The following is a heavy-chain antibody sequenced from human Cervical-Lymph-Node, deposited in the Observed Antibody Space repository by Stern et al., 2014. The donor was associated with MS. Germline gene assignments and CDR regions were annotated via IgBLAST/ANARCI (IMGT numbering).Heavy chain of an antibody. Sequence: EVQLEESGAELIRPGESLKISCKGSGFKFSIYWIAWVRQMPGKGLEWMGRIYPGDSGTRYRPSFQGQVTMSADKSTSTAYLQWSSLNASDTAMYFCARQTTAWASDVWGQGTLVTVSS. J-gene: IGHJ4*02. CDR2: IYPGDSGT. CDR3: ARQTTAWASDV. V-gene: IGHV5-51*01. CDR1: GFKFSIYW. D-gene: IGHD1-14*01.